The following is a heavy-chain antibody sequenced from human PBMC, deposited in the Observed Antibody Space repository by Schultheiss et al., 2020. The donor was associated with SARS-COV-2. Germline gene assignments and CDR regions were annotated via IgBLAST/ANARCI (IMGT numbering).Heavy chain of an antibody. V-gene: IGHV4-30-4*01. D-gene: IGHD4-23*01. CDR1: GGSISSGDYY. CDR2: IYYSGST. CDR3: ARAVDYGGPNNWFDP. Sequence: SETLSLTCTVSGGSISSGDYYWSWIRQPPGKGLEWIGYIYYSGSTYYNPSLKSRVTISVDTSKNQFSLKLTSVTAADTAVYYCARAVDYGGPNNWFDPWGQGTLVTVSS. J-gene: IGHJ5*02.